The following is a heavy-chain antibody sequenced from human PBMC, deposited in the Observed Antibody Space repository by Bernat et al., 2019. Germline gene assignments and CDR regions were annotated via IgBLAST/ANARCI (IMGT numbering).Heavy chain of an antibody. CDR3: AKVRSKWLVNSWRRAAFDI. V-gene: IGHV3-23*04. CDR1: GFTFSSYA. D-gene: IGHD6-19*01. CDR2: ISGSGGST. Sequence: EVQLVESGGGLVQPGGSLRLSCAASGFTFSSYAMSWVRQAPGKWLAWVSAISGSGGSTYYADSVKGRCTSSRDNSKNTLYLKMNSLRAEETAVDDCAKVRSKWLVNSWRRAAFDIWGQGTMVTVSS. J-gene: IGHJ3*02.